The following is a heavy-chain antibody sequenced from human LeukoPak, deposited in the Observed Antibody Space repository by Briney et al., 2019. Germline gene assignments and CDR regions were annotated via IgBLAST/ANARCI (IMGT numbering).Heavy chain of an antibody. V-gene: IGHV4-34*01. CDR3: ARGILVTVYAAFDY. CDR2: INHSGST. CDR1: GGSFSGYY. D-gene: IGHD2/OR15-2a*01. Sequence: SETLSLTCAVYGGSFSGYYWSWIRQPPGKGLEWIGGINHSGSTNYNPSLTSRVSISVDTSKNQFSLELSSVTAADTAVYYCARGILVTVYAAFDYWGQGTLVTVSS. J-gene: IGHJ4*02.